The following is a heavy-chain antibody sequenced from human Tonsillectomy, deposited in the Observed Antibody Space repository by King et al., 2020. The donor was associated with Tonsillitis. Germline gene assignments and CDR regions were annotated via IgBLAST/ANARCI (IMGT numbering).Heavy chain of an antibody. J-gene: IGHJ3*02. D-gene: IGHD1-1*01. V-gene: IGHV3-7*01. Sequence: QLVQSGGGLVQPGGSLRLSCAASGFIFSSSWMTWVRQAPGKGLKWVANIKQDGSEEHYVDSVKGRFTISRDNAKNSLYLQMNSLRAEDTAVYYCVRENWNDRTGGFDIWGQGTMVTVSS. CDR2: IKQDGSEE. CDR3: VRENWNDRTGGFDI. CDR1: GFIFSSSW.